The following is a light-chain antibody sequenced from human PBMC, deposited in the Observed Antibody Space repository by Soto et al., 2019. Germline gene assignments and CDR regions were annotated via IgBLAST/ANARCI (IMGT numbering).Light chain of an antibody. Sequence: DIQMTQSPSTRSASEGDRVPIPCGASQSIGSWLAWYQKKPGKAPKLLIYKASSLESGVPSRFSGSGSGTEFTLTISSLQPDDFATYYCQQYNSYSYTFGQGTKLEIK. CDR1: QSIGSW. CDR3: QQYNSYSYT. V-gene: IGKV1-5*03. J-gene: IGKJ2*01. CDR2: KAS.